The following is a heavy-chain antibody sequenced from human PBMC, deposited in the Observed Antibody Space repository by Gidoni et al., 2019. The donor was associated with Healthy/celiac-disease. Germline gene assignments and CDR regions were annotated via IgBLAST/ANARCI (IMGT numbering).Heavy chain of an antibody. J-gene: IGHJ4*02. D-gene: IGHD3-10*01. CDR1: GFTCSHAW. V-gene: IGHV3-15*01. CDR3: TTDLPSARFGELLPY. CDR2: IKSKTDGGTT. Sequence: EVQLVESGGGWVEPGGSLRLACAASGFTCSHAWLGGVRQAPGKGLEWVGRIKSKTDGGTTDYAAPVKGRFTISRDDSKNTLYLQMNSLKTEDTAVYYCTTDLPSARFGELLPYWGQGTLVTVSS.